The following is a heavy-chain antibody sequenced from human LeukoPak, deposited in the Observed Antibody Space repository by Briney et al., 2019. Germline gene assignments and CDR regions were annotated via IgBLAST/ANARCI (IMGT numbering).Heavy chain of an antibody. V-gene: IGHV3-30-3*01. CDR1: GFTFSSYA. Sequence: PGRSLRLSCAASGFTFSSYAMHWVRQAPGEGLEWVAVISYDGSNKYYADSVKGRFTISRDNSKNTLYLQMNSLRAEDTAVYYCAREALVDTGAFDIWGQGTMVTVSS. CDR2: ISYDGSNK. D-gene: IGHD5-18*01. CDR3: AREALVDTGAFDI. J-gene: IGHJ3*02.